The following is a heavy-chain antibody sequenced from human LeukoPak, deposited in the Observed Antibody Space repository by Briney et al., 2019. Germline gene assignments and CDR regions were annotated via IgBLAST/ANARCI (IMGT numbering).Heavy chain of an antibody. D-gene: IGHD3-10*01. CDR3: AWLGTIYYDMAV. V-gene: IGHV3-15*07. Sequence: GGSLRLSCEAAGFKFIDAWMNWVRQAPGKRLEWVGRMKSKGSGGTTGYAAPVNVRFTISKDDSKTTLFLKMSSLQVEDTAVYYCAWLGTIYYDMAVWGQGTTVTV. J-gene: IGHJ6*02. CDR1: GFKFIDAW. CDR2: MKSKGSGGTT.